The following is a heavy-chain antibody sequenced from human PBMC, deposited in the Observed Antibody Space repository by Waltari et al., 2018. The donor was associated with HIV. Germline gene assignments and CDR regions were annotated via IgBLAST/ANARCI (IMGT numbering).Heavy chain of an antibody. Sequence: EVQLVESGGGLVKPGGSLRLSCAASGVSFSDVWLNWVRQAPGQGVEWVGQIKRKTGGWTTDDAGPVKGKFTTSRDESKNMLFLEMNSLNTDDTASYYCTVGKSSGYYWGQGTLVSVSS. J-gene: IGHJ4*02. CDR3: TVGKSSGYY. CDR2: IKRKTGGWTT. D-gene: IGHD3-22*01. CDR1: GVSFSDVW. V-gene: IGHV3-15*01.